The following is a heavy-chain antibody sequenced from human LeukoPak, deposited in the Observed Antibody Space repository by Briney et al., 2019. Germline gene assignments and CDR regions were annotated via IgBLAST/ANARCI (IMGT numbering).Heavy chain of an antibody. CDR2: INWNSDTK. CDR3: AKDTGGNGAYFYAMDV. J-gene: IGHJ6*02. D-gene: IGHD4-23*01. V-gene: IGHV3-9*01. Sequence: GGSLRLSCVGSGFAFHNYAMHWVRRPPGKGLEWASAINWNSDTKAYADSVKGRFTISRDHARNSLYLQMDSLRPEDTALYYCAKDTGGNGAYFYAMDVWGQGTSVTVSS. CDR1: GFAFHNYA.